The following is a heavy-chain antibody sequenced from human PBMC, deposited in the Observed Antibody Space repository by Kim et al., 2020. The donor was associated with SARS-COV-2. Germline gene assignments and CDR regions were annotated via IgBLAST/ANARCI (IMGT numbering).Heavy chain of an antibody. CDR2: ISAYNGNT. Sequence: ASVKVSCKTSGYTFTSYYIIWVRQAPGQGLELMGYISAYNGNTNYAQKLQGRVTMTIDTSTSTAYMELRSLTSDDTAVYYCARGEWADYGEAFDYWGQGTLVTVSS. J-gene: IGHJ4*02. CDR3: ARGEWADYGEAFDY. V-gene: IGHV1-18*04. D-gene: IGHD4-17*01. CDR1: GYTFTSYY.